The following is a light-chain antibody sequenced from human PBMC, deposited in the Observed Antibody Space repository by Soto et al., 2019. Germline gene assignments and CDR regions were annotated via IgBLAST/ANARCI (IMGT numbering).Light chain of an antibody. CDR1: QSVSSSY. V-gene: IGKV3-20*01. CDR2: GAS. J-gene: IGKJ4*01. CDR3: QQYGSSPLT. Sequence: VLTQSPGTLSLSTGERATLSCRASQSVSSSYLAWYQQKPGQAPGLLIYGASSRATGIPDRFSGSGSGTDFTLTISRLEPEDFAVYYCQQYGSSPLTFGGGTKVDIK.